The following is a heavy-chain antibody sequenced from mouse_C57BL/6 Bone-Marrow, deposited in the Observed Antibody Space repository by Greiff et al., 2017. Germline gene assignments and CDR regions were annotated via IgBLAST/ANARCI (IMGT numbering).Heavy chain of an antibody. V-gene: IGHV5-17*01. CDR1: GFTFSDYG. CDR2: ISSGSSTI. D-gene: IGHD3-1*01. J-gene: IGHJ2*01. Sequence: EVKLVESGGGLVKPGGSLKLSCAASGFTFSDYGMHWVRQAPEKGLEWVAYISSGSSTIYYADTVKGRFTISRDNAKYTLFLQMTSLRSEDTAMYYCARRRAGLYYCDYWGQGTTLTVSS. CDR3: ARRRAGLYYCDY.